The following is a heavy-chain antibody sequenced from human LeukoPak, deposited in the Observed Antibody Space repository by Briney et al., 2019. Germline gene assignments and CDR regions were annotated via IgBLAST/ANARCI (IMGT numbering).Heavy chain of an antibody. CDR1: SYSFTSYW. Sequence: GESLKSSCKASSYSFTSYWIGRVRQMPGKGLECLRVIYPCDSDSRYSPSFHGQVTISADKFISTAFLQWSSLNASDTAMYYCARRGEMASVFDYWGQGTLVTVSS. V-gene: IGHV5-51*03. CDR2: IYPCDSDS. D-gene: IGHD5-24*01. CDR3: ARRGEMASVFDY. J-gene: IGHJ4*02.